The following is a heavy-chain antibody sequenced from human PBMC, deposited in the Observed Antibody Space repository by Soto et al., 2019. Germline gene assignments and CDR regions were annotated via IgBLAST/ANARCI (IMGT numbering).Heavy chain of an antibody. CDR1: GYSFAGYW. J-gene: IGHJ4*02. CDR3: ARQIYDSDTGPNFQYYFDS. Sequence: GESLKISCKGSGYSFAGYWITWVRQNPGKGLEWMGRIDPSDSQTYYSPSFRGHVTISVTKSITTVFLQWSSLRASDTAMYYCARQIYDSDTGPNFQYYFDSWGQGTPVTVSS. V-gene: IGHV5-10-1*01. D-gene: IGHD3-22*01. CDR2: IDPSDSQT.